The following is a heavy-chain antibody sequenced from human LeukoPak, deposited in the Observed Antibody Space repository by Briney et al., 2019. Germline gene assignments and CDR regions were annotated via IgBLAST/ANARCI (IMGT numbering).Heavy chain of an antibody. D-gene: IGHD6-13*01. CDR1: GYTFTSYD. CDR3: ARRPYSSSWYFNYYYYYMDA. CDR2: MNPNSGNT. Sequence: ASVKVSCKASGYTFTSYDINWVRQATGQGLEWMGWMNPNSGNTGYAQKFQGRVTMTRNTSISTAYMELSSLRSEDTAVYYCARRPYSSSWYFNYYYYYMDAWGKGTTVTVSS. V-gene: IGHV1-8*01. J-gene: IGHJ6*03.